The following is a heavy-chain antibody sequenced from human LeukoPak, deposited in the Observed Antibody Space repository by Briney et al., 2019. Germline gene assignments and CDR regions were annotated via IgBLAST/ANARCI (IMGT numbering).Heavy chain of an antibody. D-gene: IGHD6-13*01. Sequence: SETLSLTCTVSGGSMSSYYWGWIRQPPGKGLKRIGYICYSGSTNYNPSLKSRVTISVDTSKNQFSLKLSSVTAADTAVYYCARDGLGSSSWYGWFDPWGQGTLVTVSS. CDR2: ICYSGST. CDR3: ARDGLGSSSWYGWFDP. V-gene: IGHV4-59*01. CDR1: GGSMSSYY. J-gene: IGHJ5*02.